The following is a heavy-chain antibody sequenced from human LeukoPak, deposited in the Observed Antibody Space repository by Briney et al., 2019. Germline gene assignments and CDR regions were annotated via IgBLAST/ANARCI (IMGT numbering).Heavy chain of an antibody. V-gene: IGHV4-59*08. J-gene: IGHJ4*02. CDR2: IYYSGST. CDR3: ARQGYNYDSSGYYYGALGYFDY. D-gene: IGHD3-22*01. Sequence: SETLSLTCSVSGGSISSYYWSWIRQPPGKGLEWIGYIYYSGSTNYNPSLKSRVTISVDTSKNQFSLKLNSVTAADTAVYYCARQGYNYDSSGYYYGALGYFDYWGQGTLVTVSS. CDR1: GGSISSYY.